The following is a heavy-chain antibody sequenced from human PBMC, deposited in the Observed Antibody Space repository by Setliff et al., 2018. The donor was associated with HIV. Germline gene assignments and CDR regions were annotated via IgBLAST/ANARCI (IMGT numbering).Heavy chain of an antibody. V-gene: IGHV3-7*01. CDR1: GFTFTISW. J-gene: IGHJ3*02. CDR3: ARDAYYDSSGYYFPDAFDI. CDR2: INPDGSHR. D-gene: IGHD3-22*01. Sequence: PWGSLRLSCAASGFTFTISWMNWVRQAPGKGLEWVANINPDGSHRDYVDSVKGRFTISRDNAKNSLYLQMNSLRAEDTAVYYCARDAYYDSSGYYFPDAFDIWGQGTMVTVSS.